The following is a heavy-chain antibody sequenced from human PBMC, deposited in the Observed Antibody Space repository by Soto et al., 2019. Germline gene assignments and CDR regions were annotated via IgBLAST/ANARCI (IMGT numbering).Heavy chain of an antibody. CDR1: GGSISSGGYY. Sequence: QVQLQESGPGLVKPSQTLSLTCTVSGGSISSGGYYWSWIRQHPGKGLEWIGYIDYSESTYYNPSLKSRVTISVDTSKNQFSLKLSSVTAADTAVYYCARKGTMVREGFDPWGQGTLVTVSS. V-gene: IGHV4-31*03. D-gene: IGHD3-10*01. CDR3: ARKGTMVREGFDP. J-gene: IGHJ5*02. CDR2: IDYSEST.